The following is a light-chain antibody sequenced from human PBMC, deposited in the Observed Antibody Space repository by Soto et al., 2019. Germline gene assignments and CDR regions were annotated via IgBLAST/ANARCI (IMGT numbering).Light chain of an antibody. J-gene: IGKJ1*01. Sequence: DIQMTQSPSTLSASVGDRVTITCRASQSISSWLAWYQQKPGKVPKLLIYDASSLESGVPSRFSGSGSGTEFTLTISCLQPDDFATYYCQEYNSFWTFGQGTKVEIK. CDR1: QSISSW. CDR2: DAS. CDR3: QEYNSFWT. V-gene: IGKV1-5*01.